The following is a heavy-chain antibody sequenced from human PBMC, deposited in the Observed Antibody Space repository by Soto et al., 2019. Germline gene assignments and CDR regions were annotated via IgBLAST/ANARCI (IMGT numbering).Heavy chain of an antibody. D-gene: IGHD2-21*01. CDR3: ASGGDGYNFGY. Sequence: QVQLVQSGAEVKKPGSSVKVSCKASGGTFSSYAISWVRQAPGQGLEWMGGIIPIFGTANYAQKVQGRGTXTXXESTSTAYMGRSSLRSEDTAVYCCASGGDGYNFGYWGQGTLVTVSS. CDR2: IIPIFGTA. J-gene: IGHJ4*02. V-gene: IGHV1-69*12. CDR1: GGTFSSYA.